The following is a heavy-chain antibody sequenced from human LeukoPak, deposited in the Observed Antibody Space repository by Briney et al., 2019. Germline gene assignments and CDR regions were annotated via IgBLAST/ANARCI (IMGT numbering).Heavy chain of an antibody. CDR2: IKQDGSEK. CDR1: GFTFSSYW. V-gene: IGHV3-7*01. Sequence: QSGGSLRLSCAASGFTFSSYWMSWVRQAPGKGLEWVANIKQDGSEKYYVDSVKGRFTISRDNAKNSLYLQMNSLGAEDTAVYYCAKDLAYYYGSGFLRPTYNWFDPWGQGTLVTVSS. D-gene: IGHD3-10*01. J-gene: IGHJ5*02. CDR3: AKDLAYYYGSGFLRPTYNWFDP.